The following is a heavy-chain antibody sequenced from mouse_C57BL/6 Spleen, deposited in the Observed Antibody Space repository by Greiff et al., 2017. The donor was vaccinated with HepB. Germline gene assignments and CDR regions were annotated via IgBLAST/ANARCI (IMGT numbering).Heavy chain of an antibody. J-gene: IGHJ1*03. CDR2: ISDGGSYT. V-gene: IGHV5-4*03. D-gene: IGHD1-1*01. Sequence: EVKVVESGGGLVKPGGSLKLSCAASGFTFSSYAMSWVRQTPEKRLEWVATISDGGSYTYYPDNVKGRFTISRDNAKNNLYLQMSHLKSEDTAMYYCARITTVVADWYFDVWGTGTTVTVSS. CDR1: GFTFSSYA. CDR3: ARITTVVADWYFDV.